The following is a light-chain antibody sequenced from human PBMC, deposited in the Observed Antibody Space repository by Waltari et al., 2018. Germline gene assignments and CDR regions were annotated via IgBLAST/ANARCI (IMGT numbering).Light chain of an antibody. V-gene: IGKV1-27*01. J-gene: IGKJ1*01. Sequence: DIQMTQSPSSLSASVGDRVTITCRASQGIRNSLAWYQQKPGRVPQLLVYDASTLQSGVRSRFSGSGSGTDFTGTIRSLQPEDVATYFCQKYSSAPPTFGQGTKVEIK. CDR1: QGIRNS. CDR2: DAS. CDR3: QKYSSAPPT.